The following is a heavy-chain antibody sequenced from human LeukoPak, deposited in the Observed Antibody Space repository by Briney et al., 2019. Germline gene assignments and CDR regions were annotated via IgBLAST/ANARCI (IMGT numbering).Heavy chain of an antibody. CDR2: IKEDSSEK. J-gene: IGHJ4*02. Sequence: PGGSLRLSCAVSGFTFSNYWMSWVRQAPGKGLEWVANIKEDSSEKYYVDSVKGRFTISRDNAKNSLHLQMNSLRAEDTAVYYCTRERDAVAATGALFDYWGQGTQVTVSS. CDR3: TRERDAVAATGALFDY. V-gene: IGHV3-7*01. D-gene: IGHD6-19*01. CDR1: GFTFSNYW.